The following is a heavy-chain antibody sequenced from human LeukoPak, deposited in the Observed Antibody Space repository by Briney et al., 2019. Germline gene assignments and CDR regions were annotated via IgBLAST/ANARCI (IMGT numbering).Heavy chain of an antibody. CDR1: GVTLTSYA. J-gene: IGHJ4*02. CDR2: ISAVCTFT. V-gene: IGHV3-23*01. D-gene: IGHD4-17*01. Sequence: PAGTLCLTCTAYGVTLTSYAMVWERHAPGKRMEWVSGISAVCTFTFYADSLKGLFTISRDTSRNTLYLQMNSLRADDTAVYYCAKDLDSTTYGYYFDCWGQGTLVTVSS. CDR3: AKDLDSTTYGYYFDC.